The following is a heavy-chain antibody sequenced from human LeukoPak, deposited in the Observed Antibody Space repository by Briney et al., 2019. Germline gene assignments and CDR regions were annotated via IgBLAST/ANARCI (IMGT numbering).Heavy chain of an antibody. V-gene: IGHV1-18*01. CDR1: GYTFTSYV. D-gene: IGHD3-9*01. J-gene: IGHJ4*02. Sequence: GASVKVSCKASGYTFTSYVINWVRQAPGQGLEWVGWISGYIGKTKYAQKLQGRVTMTTDTSTSTAYMELRRLRSDDTAVYFCARDPYDLLTGYYSGSGDDYWGQGTLVTVSS. CDR2: ISGYIGKT. CDR3: ARDPYDLLTGYYSGSGDDY.